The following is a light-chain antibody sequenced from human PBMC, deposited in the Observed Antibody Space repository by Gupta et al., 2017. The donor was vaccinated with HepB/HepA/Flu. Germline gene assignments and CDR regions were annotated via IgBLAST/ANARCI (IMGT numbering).Light chain of an antibody. CDR2: LGS. Sequence: EIVMTQSLLSLPVTPGEPASISCRSSQSLLHSNGYNYLDWYLQKPGQSPQLLIYLGSNRASGVPDRFSGSGSGTDFTLKISRVEAEDVGVYYCMQALQSPITFGQGTRLEIK. CDR1: QSLLHSNGYNY. J-gene: IGKJ5*01. V-gene: IGKV2-28*01. CDR3: MQALQSPIT.